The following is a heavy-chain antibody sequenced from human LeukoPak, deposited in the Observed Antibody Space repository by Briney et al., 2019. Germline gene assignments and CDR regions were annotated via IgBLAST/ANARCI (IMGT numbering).Heavy chain of an antibody. CDR2: IYDSGST. CDR3: ARGSTMVGLTFEY. J-gene: IGHJ4*02. V-gene: IGHV4-30-4*08. D-gene: IGHD3-10*02. Sequence: PSQTLSLTCTVSGGSISSGDYYWSWIRHPPVKGLDGSGYIYDSGSTYYNASLKSRVTISVDTAKTQFSLKPSSVTAADTAVYYCARGSTMVGLTFEYWGQGTLVTVSS. CDR1: GGSISSGDYY.